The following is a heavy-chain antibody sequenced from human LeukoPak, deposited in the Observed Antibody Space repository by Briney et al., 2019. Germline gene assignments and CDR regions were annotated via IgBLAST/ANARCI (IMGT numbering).Heavy chain of an antibody. V-gene: IGHV3-30*02. CDR3: AKFYCSSTSCYPLQFDY. CDR2: IRYDGSNK. D-gene: IGHD2-2*01. J-gene: IGHJ4*02. Sequence: PGGSLRLSCAASGFTFSSHGMHWVRQAPGKGLEWVAFIRYDGSNKYYADSVKGRFTISRDNSKNTLYLQMNSLRAEDTAVYYCAKFYCSSTSCYPLQFDYWGQGTLVTVSS. CDR1: GFTFSSHG.